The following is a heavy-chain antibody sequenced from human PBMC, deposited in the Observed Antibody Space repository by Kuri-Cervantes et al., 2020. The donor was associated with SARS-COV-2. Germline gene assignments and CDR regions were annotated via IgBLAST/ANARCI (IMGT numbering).Heavy chain of an antibody. CDR3: ARRGGYCTNGVCYTGDYFDY. D-gene: IGHD2-8*01. V-gene: IGHV4-61*01. Sequence: ESLKISCTVSGGSVSSGSYYWSWIRQPPGKGLEWIGYIYYSGSTNYNPSLKSRVTISVDTSKNQFSLKLSSVTAADTAVYYCARRGGYCTNGVCYTGDYFDYWGQGTLVTVSS. CDR1: GGSVSSGSYY. J-gene: IGHJ4*02. CDR2: IYYSGST.